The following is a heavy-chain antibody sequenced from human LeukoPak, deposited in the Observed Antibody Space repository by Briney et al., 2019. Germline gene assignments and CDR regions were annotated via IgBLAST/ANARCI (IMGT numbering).Heavy chain of an antibody. CDR3: ARDLFGSRGWYQYFHHGIGV. J-gene: IGHJ6*02. CDR2: IIPIFGTA. V-gene: IGHV1-69*13. D-gene: IGHD6-19*01. Sequence: SVKVSCKASGGTFSSYAISWVRQAPGQGLEWMGGIIPIFGTANYAQKFQGRVTITADESTSTAYMELSSLRSEDTAVYYCARDLFGSRGWYQYFHHGIGVWGQGTTVTVSS. CDR1: GGTFSSYA.